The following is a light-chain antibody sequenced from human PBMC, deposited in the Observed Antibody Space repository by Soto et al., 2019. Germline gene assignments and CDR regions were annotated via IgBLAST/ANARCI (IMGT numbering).Light chain of an antibody. J-gene: IGKJ2*01. Sequence: DIQMTQFPSTLSTSVGDRVTITCRASQSASTWLAWYQQKPGEAPHLLIYKASSLESGVPSRFSGSGSGTEFTLTISSLQPDDFATYYCQQYNSYPYTFGQGTKLEIK. CDR2: KAS. CDR1: QSASTW. V-gene: IGKV1-5*03. CDR3: QQYNSYPYT.